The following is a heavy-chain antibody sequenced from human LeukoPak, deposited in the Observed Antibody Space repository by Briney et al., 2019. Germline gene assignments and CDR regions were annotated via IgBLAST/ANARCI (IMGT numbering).Heavy chain of an antibody. J-gene: IGHJ3*02. CDR3: ARDLRGYLAFDI. Sequence: GGSLRLSCAASGFTFSSYSMNWVRQAPGKGLEWVSSISSSSSYIYCADSVKGRFTISRDNAKNSLYLQMNSLRAEDTAVYYCARDLRGYLAFDIWGQGTMVTVSS. V-gene: IGHV3-21*01. CDR1: GFTFSSYS. D-gene: IGHD6-13*01. CDR2: ISSSSSYI.